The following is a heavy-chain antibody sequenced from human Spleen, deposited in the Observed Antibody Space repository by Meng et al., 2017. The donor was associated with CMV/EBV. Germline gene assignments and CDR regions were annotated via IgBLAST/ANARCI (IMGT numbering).Heavy chain of an antibody. J-gene: IGHJ4*02. Sequence: GGSLRLSCKVSGYTFAHQWIGWVCQMPGKGLEWMGIIYPGDSDTRYSPSFQGQVTISADKSINTAYLQWSSLKASDTGMYYCATSSSGWPYFDYWGQGTLVTVSS. CDR3: ATSSSGWPYFDY. D-gene: IGHD6-19*01. CDR1: GYTFAHQW. V-gene: IGHV5-51*01. CDR2: IYPGDSDT.